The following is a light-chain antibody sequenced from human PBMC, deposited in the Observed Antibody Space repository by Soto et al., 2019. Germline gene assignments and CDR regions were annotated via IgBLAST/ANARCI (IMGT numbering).Light chain of an antibody. V-gene: IGKV1-39*01. CDR2: ASS. CDR1: QSISTH. Sequence: DIQMTQSPSSLSASVGDRVIVTCRASQSISTHLNWYQQKPGKAPKILIFASSHLQSGVPSRFRGGGSGTYFTLTITSLQPNDFATYYCQQCFWHWTFGQGTKVDIK. J-gene: IGKJ1*01. CDR3: QQCFWHWT.